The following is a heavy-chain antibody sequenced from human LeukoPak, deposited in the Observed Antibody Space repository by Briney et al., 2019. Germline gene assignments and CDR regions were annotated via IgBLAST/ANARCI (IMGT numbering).Heavy chain of an antibody. CDR3: ARDSLRRGGGDYVI. Sequence: AGGSLRLSCAASGFTFSSYSMNWVRQAPGKGLEWVSSISSSSSYIYYADSVKGRFTISRDNAKNSLYLQMNSLRAEDTAVYYCARDSLRRGGGDYVIWGQGTLVTVSS. V-gene: IGHV3-21*01. J-gene: IGHJ4*02. CDR2: ISSSSSYI. D-gene: IGHD4-17*01. CDR1: GFTFSSYS.